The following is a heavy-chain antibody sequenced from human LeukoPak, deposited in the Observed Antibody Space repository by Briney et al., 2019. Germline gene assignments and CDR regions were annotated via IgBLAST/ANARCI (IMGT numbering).Heavy chain of an antibody. V-gene: IGHV3-33*01. Sequence: PGGSLRLSCAASGFTFSSYGMHWVRQAPGKGLEWVAVIWYDGSNKYYADSVKGRFTISRDNSKNTLYLQMNSLRAVDTAVYYCARDRIPTYYYGMDVWGQGTTVTVSS. J-gene: IGHJ6*02. CDR1: GFTFSSYG. CDR2: IWYDGSNK. CDR3: ARDRIPTYYYGMDV.